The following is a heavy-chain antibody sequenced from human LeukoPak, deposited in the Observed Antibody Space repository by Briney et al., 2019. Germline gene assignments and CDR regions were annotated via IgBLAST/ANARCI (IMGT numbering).Heavy chain of an antibody. Sequence: ASVKVSCKASGYTFTSYGISWVRRAPGQGLEWMGWISAYNGNTNYAQKPQGRVTMTTDTSTSTAYMELRSLRSDDTAAYYCARDYGNWFDPWGQGTLVTVSS. J-gene: IGHJ5*02. V-gene: IGHV1-18*01. CDR3: ARDYGNWFDP. CDR2: ISAYNGNT. CDR1: GYTFTSYG. D-gene: IGHD3-10*01.